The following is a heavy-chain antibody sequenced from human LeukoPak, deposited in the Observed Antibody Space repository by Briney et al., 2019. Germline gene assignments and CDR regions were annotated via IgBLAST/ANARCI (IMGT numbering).Heavy chain of an antibody. CDR1: GFTFSSYG. V-gene: IGHV3-48*01. CDR2: ISSSSSTI. J-gene: IGHJ4*02. D-gene: IGHD4-17*01. Sequence: TGGSLRLSCAASGFTFSSYGMNWVRQAPGKGLEWVSYISSSSSTIYYADSVKGRFTISRDNAKNSLYLQMNSLRAEDTAVYYCARDPTVTTWGGLDYWGQGTLVTVSS. CDR3: ARDPTVTTWGGLDY.